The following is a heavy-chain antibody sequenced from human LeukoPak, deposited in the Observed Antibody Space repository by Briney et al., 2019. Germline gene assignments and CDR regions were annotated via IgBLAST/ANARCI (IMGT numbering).Heavy chain of an antibody. CDR1: GYSLTRYW. Sequence: GESLKISCKGSGYSLTRYWISWVRQMPGKGLKWMGIIYPGDSDTRYSPSFQGQVTISADKSISTAYLQWTSLKASDTGMYYCARLGGGSSSWCDPWGQGTLVIVSS. V-gene: IGHV5-51*01. CDR2: IYPGDSDT. J-gene: IGHJ5*02. CDR3: ARLGGGSSSWCDP. D-gene: IGHD6-13*01.